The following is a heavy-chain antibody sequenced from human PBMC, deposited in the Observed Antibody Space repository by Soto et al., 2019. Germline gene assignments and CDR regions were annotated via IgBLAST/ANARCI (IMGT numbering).Heavy chain of an antibody. CDR1: GFTLSDNW. CDR3: TRNAY. V-gene: IGHV3-7*01. Sequence: EVHLVEAGGGLVQPGESLRLSCATSGFTLSDNWMSWVRQAPGKGLEWVANIEDGGSERWYADSVKGRFTIFRDTAKNSLYLQMTGLIAEDTGMYYCTRNAYWGQGTLVTVSS. CDR2: IEDGGSER. J-gene: IGHJ4*02.